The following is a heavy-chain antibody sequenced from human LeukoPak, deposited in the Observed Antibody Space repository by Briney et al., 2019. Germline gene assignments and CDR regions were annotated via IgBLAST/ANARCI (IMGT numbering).Heavy chain of an antibody. CDR2: INPYSGGT. CDR3: ARTPHYCSGGSCYFDVFDI. CDR1: GYTFTGYY. J-gene: IGHJ3*02. V-gene: IGHV1-2*02. Sequence: ASVKVSCKASGYTFTGYYIHWVRQAPGQRLEWMGWINPYSGGTNYAQKFQGRVTMTRDTSISTAYMELRSLRSDDTAVYYCARTPHYCSGGSCYFDVFDIWGQGTMVTVSS. D-gene: IGHD2-15*01.